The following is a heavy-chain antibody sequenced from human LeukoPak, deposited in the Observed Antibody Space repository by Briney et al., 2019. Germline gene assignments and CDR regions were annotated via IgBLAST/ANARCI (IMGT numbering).Heavy chain of an antibody. J-gene: IGHJ4*02. D-gene: IGHD3-22*01. CDR3: ARGTYYYDSSGYSY. CDR1: GGSFSGYY. CDR2: INHSGST. V-gene: IGHV4-34*01. Sequence: SETLSLTCAVYGGSFSGYYWSWIRQPPGKGLEWIGEINHSGSTNYNPSLKSRVTISVDTSKNQFSLKLSSVTAADTAAYYCARGTYYYDSSGYSYWGQGTLVTVSS.